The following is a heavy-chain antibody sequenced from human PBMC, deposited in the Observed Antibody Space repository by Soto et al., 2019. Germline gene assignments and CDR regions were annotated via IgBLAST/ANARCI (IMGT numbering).Heavy chain of an antibody. CDR1: GFTFSSYA. CDR3: AKDLGWLLIGTPDFDY. V-gene: IGHV3-23*01. Sequence: PGGSLRLSCAASGFTFSSYAMSWVRQAPGKGLEWVSAISGSGGSTYYADSVKGRFTISRDNSKNTLYLQMNSLRAEDTAVYYCAKDLGWLLIGTPDFDYWGQGTLVTVSS. D-gene: IGHD1-20*01. CDR2: ISGSGGST. J-gene: IGHJ4*02.